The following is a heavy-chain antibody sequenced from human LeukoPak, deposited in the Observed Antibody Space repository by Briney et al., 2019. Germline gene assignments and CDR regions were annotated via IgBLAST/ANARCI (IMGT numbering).Heavy chain of an antibody. J-gene: IGHJ5*02. CDR2: IYYSGST. D-gene: IGHD5-12*01. V-gene: IGHV4-59*01. CDR3: ARGLLWLPTDSNWFDP. Sequence: SETLSLTCTVSGGSISSYYWSWIRQPPGKGLERIGYIYYSGSTNYNPSLKSRVTISVDTSKNQFSLKLSSVTAADTAVYYCARGLLWLPTDSNWFDPWGQGTLVTVSS. CDR1: GGSISSYY.